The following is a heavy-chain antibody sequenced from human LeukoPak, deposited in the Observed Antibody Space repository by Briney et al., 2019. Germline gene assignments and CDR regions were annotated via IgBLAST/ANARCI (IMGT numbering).Heavy chain of an antibody. V-gene: IGHV1-8*01. CDR3: ARQYYYGSGSYYYYYYYGMDV. CDR2: MNPNSGNT. D-gene: IGHD3-10*01. CDR1: GYTFTSYD. J-gene: IGHJ6*02. Sequence: ASVKVSCKASGYTFTSYDINWVRQATGQGLEWMGWMNPNSGNTGYAQTFQGRVTMTRNTSISTAYMELSSLRSEDTAVYYCARQYYYGSGSYYYYYYYGMDVWGQGTTVTVSS.